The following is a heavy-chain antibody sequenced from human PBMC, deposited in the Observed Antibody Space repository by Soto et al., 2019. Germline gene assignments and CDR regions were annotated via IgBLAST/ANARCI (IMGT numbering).Heavy chain of an antibody. CDR3: ARGWFGPDV. J-gene: IGHJ6*03. Sequence: EVQLVESGGGLVQPGGSLRLSCAASEFTFSGRSVHWVRQAPGKGLVWVSGIDQVATDSTYADSVKGGITCSRDNAKNTMSLQMNSLSVEDTAVYYCARGWFGPDVWGKGTTVTVSS. CDR2: IDQVATDS. D-gene: IGHD3-10*01. V-gene: IGHV3-74*01. CDR1: EFTFSGRS.